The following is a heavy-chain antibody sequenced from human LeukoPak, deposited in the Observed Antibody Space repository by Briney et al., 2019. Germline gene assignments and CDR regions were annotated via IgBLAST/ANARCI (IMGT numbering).Heavy chain of an antibody. CDR2: INHSGST. V-gene: IGHV4-34*01. D-gene: IGHD3-22*01. CDR3: ARVVDDSSGYYYGPPAAFDY. J-gene: IGHJ4*02. Sequence: SETLFLTCAVYGGSFSGYYWSWIRQPPGKGLEWIGEINHSGSTNYNPSLKSRVTISVDTSKNQFSLKLSSVTAADTAVYYCARVVDDSSGYYYGPPAAFDYWGQGTLVTVSS. CDR1: GGSFSGYY.